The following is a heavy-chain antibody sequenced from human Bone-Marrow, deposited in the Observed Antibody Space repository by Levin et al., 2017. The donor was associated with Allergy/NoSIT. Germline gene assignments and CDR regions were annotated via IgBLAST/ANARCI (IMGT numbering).Heavy chain of an antibody. D-gene: IGHD6-13*01. V-gene: IGHV3-53*01. CDR3: ATTPAGSFWYFDL. CDR2: IYTGGTT. Sequence: GESLKISCAASGFTVQNYFMSWVRQAPGKGLEWVSVIYTGGTTHYADSVKGRFTISRDNSKNTVWLQMNSLRAEDTAVYYCATTPAGSFWYFDLWGRGTLVTVSS. J-gene: IGHJ2*01. CDR1: GFTVQNYF.